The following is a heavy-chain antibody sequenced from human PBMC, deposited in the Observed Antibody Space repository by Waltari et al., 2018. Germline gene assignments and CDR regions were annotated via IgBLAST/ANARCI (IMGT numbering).Heavy chain of an antibody. CDR3: AKDLEVRGVKGAAFDI. Sequence: QVQLQQWGAGLLKPSETLSLTCAVYGGSFSGYYWSWIRQPPGKGLEWIGEINHSGRTNYNPSLKSGVTISVDTSKNQFSLKLSSVTAEDTAVYYCAKDLEVRGVKGAAFDIWGQGTMVTVSS. CDR1: GGSFSGYY. V-gene: IGHV4-34*01. D-gene: IGHD3-10*01. CDR2: INHSGRT. J-gene: IGHJ3*02.